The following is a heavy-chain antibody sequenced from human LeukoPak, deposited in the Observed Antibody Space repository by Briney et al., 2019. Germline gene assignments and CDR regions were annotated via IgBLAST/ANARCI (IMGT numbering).Heavy chain of an antibody. CDR2: IIPIFGTA. Sequence: SVKVSCTASGGTFSSYSISWVRQAPGQGLEWMGRIIPIFGTANYAQKFQGRVTITADKSTSTAYMELSSLRSEDTAVYYCARAASYYDSSGSQIYYFDYWGQGTLVTVSS. CDR3: ARAASYYDSSGSQIYYFDY. J-gene: IGHJ4*02. CDR1: GGTFSSYS. D-gene: IGHD3-22*01. V-gene: IGHV1-69*06.